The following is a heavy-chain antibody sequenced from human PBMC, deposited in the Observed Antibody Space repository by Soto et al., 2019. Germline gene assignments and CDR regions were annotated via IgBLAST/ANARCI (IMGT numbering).Heavy chain of an antibody. CDR3: ARHLYSNWYFDY. V-gene: IGHV4-39*01. D-gene: IGHD4-4*01. CDR2: IYYSGST. J-gene: IGHJ4*02. Sequence: SETLSLTCTVSGGSISSSSYYWGWIRQPPGKGLEWIGSIYYSGSTYYNPSLKSRVTISVDTSKNQFSLKLSSVTAADTAVYYCARHLYSNWYFDYWGQGTLVTVSS. CDR1: GGSISSSSYY.